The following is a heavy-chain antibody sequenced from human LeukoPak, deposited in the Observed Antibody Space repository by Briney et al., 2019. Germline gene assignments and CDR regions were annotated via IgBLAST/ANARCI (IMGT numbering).Heavy chain of an antibody. D-gene: IGHD3-22*01. V-gene: IGHV3-30*02. Sequence: AGGSLRLSCAASGFTFSSFWMTWVRQAPGKGLEWVAFIRYDGSNKYYADSVKGRFTISRDNSKNTLYLQMNSLRAEDTAVYYCAKDHLNYYDSRDFDYWGQGTLVTVSS. J-gene: IGHJ4*02. CDR1: GFTFSSFW. CDR3: AKDHLNYYDSRDFDY. CDR2: IRYDGSNK.